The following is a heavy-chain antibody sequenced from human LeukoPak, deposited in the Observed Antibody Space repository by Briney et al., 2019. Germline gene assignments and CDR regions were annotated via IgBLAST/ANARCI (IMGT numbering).Heavy chain of an antibody. CDR1: GFTFSDYY. CDR3: ARVRYYGSAHPDY. V-gene: IGHV3-11*04. J-gene: IGHJ4*02. Sequence: GGSLRLSCAASGFTFSDYYMSWIRQAPGKGLESVSCISSSGSTIYYADSVKGRFTISRDNAKNSLYLQMNSLRAEDTAVYYCARVRYYGSAHPDYWGQGTLVTVSS. D-gene: IGHD3-10*01. CDR2: ISSSGSTI.